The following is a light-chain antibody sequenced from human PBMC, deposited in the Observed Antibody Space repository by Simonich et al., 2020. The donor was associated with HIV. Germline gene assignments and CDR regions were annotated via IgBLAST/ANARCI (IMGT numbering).Light chain of an antibody. V-gene: IGKV3-15*01. CDR1: QSVSSN. Sequence: EIVMTQSPATLSVSTGERATLSCRASQSVSSNLAWYQQKPGQAPRLLIYGASTRATGIPARFSGSGSGTEFTLTISSMRSEDFAVYYCQQYNNWWTFGQGTKVEIK. J-gene: IGKJ1*01. CDR2: GAS. CDR3: QQYNNWWT.